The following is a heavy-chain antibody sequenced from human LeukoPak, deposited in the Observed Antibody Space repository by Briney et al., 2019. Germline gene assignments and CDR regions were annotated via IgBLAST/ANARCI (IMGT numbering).Heavy chain of an antibody. CDR1: GGSISPHY. J-gene: IGHJ4*02. CDR2: IYYTGGT. Sequence: SETLSLTCTVSGGSISPHYWGWIRQPPEKGLEWIGYIYYTGGTNYSPSLKGRVTISVDTSTNQFSLKLSSVTAADTAVYYCARFSGYDDTGHHYLDNWGQGTLVTVSS. V-gene: IGHV4-59*08. D-gene: IGHD3-16*01. CDR3: ARFSGYDDTGHHYLDN.